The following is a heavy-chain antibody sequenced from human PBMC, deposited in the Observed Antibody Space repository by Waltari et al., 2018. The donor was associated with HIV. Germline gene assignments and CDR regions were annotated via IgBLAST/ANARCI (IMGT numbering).Heavy chain of an antibody. Sequence: EVQLVESGGGLVQPGGSLRLSCADSGFTFSSYWIRRAGPAPGKGLEWVANIKQDGSEKYYVDSVNGRFTISRDNAENSLYLQMNSLRAEDTAVYYCARGGFYGSGSKVNWGQGTLVTVSS. CDR1: GFTFSSYW. CDR3: ARGGFYGSGSKVN. J-gene: IGHJ4*02. D-gene: IGHD3-10*01. V-gene: IGHV3-7*04. CDR2: IKQDGSEK.